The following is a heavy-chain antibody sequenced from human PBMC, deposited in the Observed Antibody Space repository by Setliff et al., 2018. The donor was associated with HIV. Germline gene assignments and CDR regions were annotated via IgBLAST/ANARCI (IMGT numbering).Heavy chain of an antibody. CDR2: INPNSGGT. CDR1: GYTFTGYY. V-gene: IGHV1-2*04. J-gene: IGHJ6*03. D-gene: IGHD4-17*01. CDR3: AREGTVTTPQYYYYYMDV. Sequence: ASVKVSCKASGYTFTGYYMHWVRQAPGQGLEWMGWINPNSGGTNYAQKFQGWVTMTRDTSISTAYMELSRLRSDDTAVYYCAREGTVTTPQYYYYYMDVWGKGTTVTVSS.